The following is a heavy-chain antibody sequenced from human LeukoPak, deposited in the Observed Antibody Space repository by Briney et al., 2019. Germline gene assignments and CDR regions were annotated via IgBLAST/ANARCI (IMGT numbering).Heavy chain of an antibody. D-gene: IGHD4-17*01. CDR2: IYHSGST. CDR1: GYSIGSGYY. Sequence: SETLSLTCTVSGYSIGSGYYWGWIRQPPGKGLEWIGSIYHSGSTYCNPSLKSRVTISVDTSKNQFSLKLSSVTAADTAVYYCARVGPLRRSNYYYMDVWGKGTTVTVSS. CDR3: ARVGPLRRSNYYYMDV. J-gene: IGHJ6*03. V-gene: IGHV4-38-2*02.